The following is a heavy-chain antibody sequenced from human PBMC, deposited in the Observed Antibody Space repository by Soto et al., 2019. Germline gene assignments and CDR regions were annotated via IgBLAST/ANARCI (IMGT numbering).Heavy chain of an antibody. CDR3: ASGGSLNGYFDL. J-gene: IGHJ2*01. CDR2: INSDGSST. CDR1: GFTFSSYW. D-gene: IGHD1-26*01. V-gene: IGHV3-74*01. Sequence: EVQLVESGGGLVQPGGSLRLSCAASGFTFSSYWMHWVRQAPGKGLVWVSRINSDGSSTSYADSVKGRFTISRDNAKNTRCLQMNSLKAEDKAVNSSASGGSLNGYFDLWCRGTMVTVSS.